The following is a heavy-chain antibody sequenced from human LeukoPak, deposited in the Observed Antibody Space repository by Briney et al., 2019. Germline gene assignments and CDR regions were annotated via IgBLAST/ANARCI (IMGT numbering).Heavy chain of an antibody. V-gene: IGHV1-18*03. CDR3: ARDAAYSSGWRTDAFDI. CDR1: GGTFSSYA. D-gene: IGHD6-19*01. Sequence: ASVKVSCKASGGTFSSYAISWVRQAPGQGLEWMGWISAYNGNTNYAQKLQGRVTMTTDTSTSTAYMELRSLRSDDMAVYYCARDAAYSSGWRTDAFDIWGQGTMVTVSS. CDR2: ISAYNGNT. J-gene: IGHJ3*02.